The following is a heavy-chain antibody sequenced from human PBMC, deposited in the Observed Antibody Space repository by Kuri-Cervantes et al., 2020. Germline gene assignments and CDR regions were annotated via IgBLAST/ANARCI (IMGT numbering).Heavy chain of an antibody. CDR1: GGPISSGGYS. V-gene: IGHV4-30-2*01. J-gene: IGHJ4*02. Sequence: SETLSLTCAVSGGPISSGGYSWSWIRQPPGKGLEWIGYIYHSGSTYYNPSLKSRVTISVDRSKNQFSLKLSSVTAADTAVYYCARHAPSAAGTRKPFFDYWGQGALVTVSS. D-gene: IGHD6-13*01. CDR3: ARHAPSAAGTRKPFFDY. CDR2: IYHSGST.